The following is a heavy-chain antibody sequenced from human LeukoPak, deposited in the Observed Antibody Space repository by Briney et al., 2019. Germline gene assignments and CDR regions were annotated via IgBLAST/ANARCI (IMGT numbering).Heavy chain of an antibody. V-gene: IGHV1-69*05. CDR1: GGTFSSYA. CDR2: IIPIFGTA. J-gene: IGHJ4*02. D-gene: IGHD3-22*01. CDR3: ASGYDSSGYHDY. Sequence: GSSVKVSCKASGGTFSSYAISWVRQAPGQGLEWMGGIIPIFGTANYAQKFQGRVTITTDESTSTAYMELSSLRSEDTGVYYCASGYDSSGYHDYWGQGTLVTVS.